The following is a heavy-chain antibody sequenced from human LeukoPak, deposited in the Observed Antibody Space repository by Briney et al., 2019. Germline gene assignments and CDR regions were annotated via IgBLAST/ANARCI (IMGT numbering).Heavy chain of an antibody. J-gene: IGHJ4*02. CDR3: ARVFPDYYDSSGYSYFDY. CDR1: GGSFSGYY. Sequence: SETLSLTCAVYGGSFSGYYWSWIRQPPGKGLEWIGEINHSGSTNYNPSLKSRVTMSVDTSKNQFSLKLSSVTAADTAVYYCARVFPDYYDSSGYSYFDYWGQGTLVTVSS. D-gene: IGHD3-22*01. CDR2: INHSGST. V-gene: IGHV4-34*01.